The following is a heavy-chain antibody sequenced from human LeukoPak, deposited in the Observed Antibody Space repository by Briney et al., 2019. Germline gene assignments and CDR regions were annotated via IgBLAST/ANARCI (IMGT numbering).Heavy chain of an antibody. CDR2: ISVSGGST. D-gene: IGHD3-16*02. V-gene: IGHV3-23*01. CDR1: GFTCNNYA. J-gene: IGHJ4*02. Sequence: GGSLRLSCTTSGFTCNNYAMSWVRQGPGKGLEWVSVISVSGGSTFYADSVEGRFTISRDNCKNTLYLQMSSLRVGEKAVYSCAQSATVPFGGVIVPSDYWGQGTLVTVSS. CDR3: AQSATVPFGGVIVPSDY.